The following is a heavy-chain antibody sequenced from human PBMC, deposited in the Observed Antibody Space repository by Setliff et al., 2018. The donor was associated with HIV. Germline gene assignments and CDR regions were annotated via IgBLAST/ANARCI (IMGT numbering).Heavy chain of an antibody. D-gene: IGHD2-15*01. CDR1: GYNFTSYW. CDR3: ARSPIRYCSSGSCYSGFDQ. Sequence: GESLKISCKSSGYNFTSYWIGWVRQMPGKGLEWMGIVYPGDSDTRYSPSFRGQFTISADKSISTAYLQWSSLKASDTAIYYCARSPIRYCSSGSCYSGFDQWGQGTPVTVSS. V-gene: IGHV5-51*01. CDR2: VYPGDSDT. J-gene: IGHJ4*02.